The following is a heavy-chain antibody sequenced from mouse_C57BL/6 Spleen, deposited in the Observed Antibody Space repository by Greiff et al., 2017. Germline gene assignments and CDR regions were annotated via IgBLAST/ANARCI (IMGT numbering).Heavy chain of an antibody. CDR2: ISDGGSYT. CDR3: ARDPDGYYAAY. CDR1: GFTFSSYA. Sequence: DVHLVESGGGLVKPGGSLKLSCAASGFTFSSYAMSWVRQTPEKRLEWVATISDGGSYTYYPDNVKGRFTISRDNAKNNLYLQMSHLKSEDTAMYYCARDPDGYYAAYWGQGTLVTVSA. D-gene: IGHD2-3*01. J-gene: IGHJ3*01. V-gene: IGHV5-4*01.